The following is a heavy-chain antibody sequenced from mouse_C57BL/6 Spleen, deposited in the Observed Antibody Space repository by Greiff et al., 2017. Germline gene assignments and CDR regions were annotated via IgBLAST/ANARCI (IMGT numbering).Heavy chain of an antibody. V-gene: IGHV1-82*01. CDR1: GYAFSSSW. CDR3: ARGGNYGNWYFDV. J-gene: IGHJ1*03. D-gene: IGHD2-1*01. CDR2: IYPGDGDT. Sequence: QVQLQQSGPELVKPGASVKISCKASGYAFSSSWMNWVKQRPGKGLEWIGRIYPGDGDTNYNGKFKGKATLTADKSSSTAYMQLSSLTSEDSAVYFCARGGNYGNWYFDVWGTGTTVTVSS.